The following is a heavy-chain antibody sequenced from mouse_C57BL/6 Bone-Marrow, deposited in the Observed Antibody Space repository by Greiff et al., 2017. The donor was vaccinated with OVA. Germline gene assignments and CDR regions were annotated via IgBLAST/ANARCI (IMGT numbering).Heavy chain of an antibody. Sequence: VQLQQSGPELVKPGASVKITCKASGYTFTDYNLDWVKQSHGKSLEWIGDNNTNNGGTTYNQKFKGKATLTVAKSSSTAYMELRSLTSEDTAVYYCARGPQLGYFDYWGQGTTLTVSS. CDR1: GYTFTDYN. J-gene: IGHJ2*01. CDR2: NNTNNGGT. CDR3: ARGPQLGYFDY. V-gene: IGHV1-18*01. D-gene: IGHD4-1*02.